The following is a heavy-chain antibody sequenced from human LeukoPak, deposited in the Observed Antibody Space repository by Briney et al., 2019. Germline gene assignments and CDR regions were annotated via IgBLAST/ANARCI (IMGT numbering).Heavy chain of an antibody. J-gene: IGHJ4*02. CDR2: ISAGGGNA. D-gene: IGHD6-13*01. CDR1: GLTFSRYS. CDR3: AKDAACPEY. V-gene: IGHV3-23*01. Sequence: PGRSLRLSCVVSGLTFSRYSMTWVGQAPGKGWEGFSGISAGGGNAWYPDSVKGRFTISRDNSRNTLFLQMDSLRVEGTAIYYCAKDAACPEYWGQGTRVTVSS.